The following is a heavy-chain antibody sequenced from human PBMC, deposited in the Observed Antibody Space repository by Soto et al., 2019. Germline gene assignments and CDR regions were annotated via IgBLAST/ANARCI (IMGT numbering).Heavy chain of an antibody. CDR3: LGGSYFELRDY. V-gene: IGHV3-73*01. CDR2: IRSKANSYAT. J-gene: IGHJ4*02. CDR1: GFTFSGSA. Sequence: PGGSLRLSCAASGFTFSGSAMHWVRQASGKGLEWVGRIRSKANSYATAYAASVEGRFTISRDDPKNTAYLQMNSLKTEDTAVYYCLGGSYFELRDYWGQGTLVTVSS. D-gene: IGHD1-26*01.